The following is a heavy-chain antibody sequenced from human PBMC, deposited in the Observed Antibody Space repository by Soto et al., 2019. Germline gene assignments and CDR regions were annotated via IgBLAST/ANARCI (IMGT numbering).Heavy chain of an antibody. D-gene: IGHD6-19*01. CDR2: INHSGST. CDR3: PRGRRSGWPTPLNWFDP. V-gene: IGHV4-34*01. Sequence: TSETLSLTCAVYGGSFSGYYWSWIRQPPGKGLEWIGEINHSGSTNYNPSLKSRVTISVDTSKNQFSLKLSSVTAADTAVYYCPRGRRSGWPTPLNWFDPWGQGTLVTVSS. CDR1: GGSFSGYY. J-gene: IGHJ5*02.